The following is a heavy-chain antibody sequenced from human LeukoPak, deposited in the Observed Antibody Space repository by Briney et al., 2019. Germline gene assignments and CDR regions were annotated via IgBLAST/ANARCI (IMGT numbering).Heavy chain of an antibody. V-gene: IGHV3-53*01. CDR3: AKTGGPWD. J-gene: IGHJ4*02. CDR1: VFTVGSSL. CDR2: IFSDGTT. D-gene: IGHD7-27*01. Sequence: TGGSLRLSCAASVFTVGSSLMTWVRQAQWKGLEWVSVIFSDGTTYYTDSVKGRFTISRDNSKNTLYLQLNSLRAEDTAVYYCAKTGGPWDWGQGTLVTVSS.